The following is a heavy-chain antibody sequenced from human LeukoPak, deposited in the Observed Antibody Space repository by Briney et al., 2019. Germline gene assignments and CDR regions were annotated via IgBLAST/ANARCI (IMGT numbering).Heavy chain of an antibody. CDR1: GFTFSSYG. V-gene: IGHV3-30*18. J-gene: IGHJ4*02. Sequence: GRSLRLSCAAYGFTFSSYGMHWVRQAPGKGLEWGVVISYDGSNKYYADSVKGRFTIARDNSKNTLYLQMNSLRAEDMAVYYCAKESSPDYDSSGYYFDYWGQGTLVTVSS. CDR3: AKESSPDYDSSGYYFDY. D-gene: IGHD3-22*01. CDR2: ISYDGSNK.